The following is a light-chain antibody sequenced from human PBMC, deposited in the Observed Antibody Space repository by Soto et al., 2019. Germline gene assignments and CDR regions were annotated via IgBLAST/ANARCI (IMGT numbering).Light chain of an antibody. Sequence: QSVLNQPPSASGTPGQRVTISCSGSRSNIGSNTVNWYQQLPGTAPKLLIYSNNQRPSGVPDRFSGSKSGTSASLAISGLQSEDEADYYCAAWDDSLNGDYVFGTGTKVTVL. CDR3: AAWDDSLNGDYV. CDR2: SNN. CDR1: RSNIGSNT. V-gene: IGLV1-44*01. J-gene: IGLJ1*01.